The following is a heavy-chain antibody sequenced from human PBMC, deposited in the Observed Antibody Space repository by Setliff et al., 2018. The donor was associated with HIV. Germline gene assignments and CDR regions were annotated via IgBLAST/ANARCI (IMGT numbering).Heavy chain of an antibody. Sequence: PSETLSLTCTVSAGSIRSSTYYWAWIRQPPGKGLEWIGTIYYSGSTDYNPSLKSRATISVDMSKNQFSLRLSSVTAADTAVYYCIIAYSSGWLAPMGFDSWGQGTLVTVSS. CDR2: IYYSGST. CDR3: IIAYSSGWLAPMGFDS. D-gene: IGHD6-19*01. CDR1: AGSIRSSTYY. J-gene: IGHJ4*02. V-gene: IGHV4-39*01.